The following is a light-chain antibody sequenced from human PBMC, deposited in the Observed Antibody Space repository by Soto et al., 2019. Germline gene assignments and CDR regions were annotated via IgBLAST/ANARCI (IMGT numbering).Light chain of an antibody. V-gene: IGLV2-14*01. CDR1: SSDVGGYNY. Sequence: QSVLTQPASVSGSPGQSITISCTGTSSDVGGYNYVSWYQQHPGKAPKLMIYDVSNRPSGVSNRFSGSKSGNTASLTISGLQADDEADYYCDSYTSTVYVVGTGTKVTV. CDR2: DVS. CDR3: DSYTSTVYV. J-gene: IGLJ1*01.